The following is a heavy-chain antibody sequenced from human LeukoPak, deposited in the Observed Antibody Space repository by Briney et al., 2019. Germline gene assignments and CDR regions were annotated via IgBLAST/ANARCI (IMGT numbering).Heavy chain of an antibody. Sequence: SVKASCKASGGTFSSYAISWVRQAPGQGLEWMGRIIPIFGTANYAQKFQGRVTITTDESTSTAYMELSSLRSEDTAVYCCASARRDGYNRVDYWGQGTLVTVSS. V-gene: IGHV1-69*05. CDR1: GGTFSSYA. CDR3: ASARRDGYNRVDY. D-gene: IGHD5-24*01. CDR2: IIPIFGTA. J-gene: IGHJ4*02.